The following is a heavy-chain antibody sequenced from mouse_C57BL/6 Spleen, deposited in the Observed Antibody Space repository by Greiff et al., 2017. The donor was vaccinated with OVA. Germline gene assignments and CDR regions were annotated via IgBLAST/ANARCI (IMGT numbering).Heavy chain of an antibody. CDR2: IRLKSDNYAT. V-gene: IGHV6-3*01. CDR1: GFTFSNYW. Sequence: EVKVVESGGGLVQPGGSMKLSCVASGFTFSNYWMNWVRQSPETGLEWVAQIRLKSDNYATHYAESVKGRFTISRDDSKSSVYLQMNNLRAEDTGSNYCTGNGYSLYYFDYWGQGTTLTVSS. CDR3: TGNGYSLYYFDY. J-gene: IGHJ2*01. D-gene: IGHD2-3*01.